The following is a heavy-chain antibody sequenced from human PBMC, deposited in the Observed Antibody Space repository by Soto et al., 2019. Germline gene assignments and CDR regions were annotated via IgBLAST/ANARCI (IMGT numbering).Heavy chain of an antibody. D-gene: IGHD3-22*01. J-gene: IGHJ6*02. Sequence: ASVKVSGKAPGYTCTGYYMHWVRQAPGQGLEWMGWINPNSGGTNYAQKFQGRVTMTRDTSISTAYMELSRLRSDDTAVYYCARDTYYYDSSGYYHYYYGMDVWGQGTTVTVSS. V-gene: IGHV1-2*02. CDR3: ARDTYYYDSSGYYHYYYGMDV. CDR1: GYTCTGYY. CDR2: INPNSGGT.